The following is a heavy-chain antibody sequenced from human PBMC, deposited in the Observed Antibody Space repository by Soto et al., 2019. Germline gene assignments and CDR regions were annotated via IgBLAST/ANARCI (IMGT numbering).Heavy chain of an antibody. J-gene: IGHJ6*02. CDR1: GDSVSSNSAA. Sequence: SQTLSLTCAISGDSVSSNSAAWNWIRQSPSRGLEWLGRIYYRSKWYNDYAVSVKSRITINPDTSKNQFSLQLNSVTPEDTAVYYCARVGIPGGGYYYGMDVWGQGTTVTSP. CDR2: IYYRSKWYN. D-gene: IGHD2-8*02. V-gene: IGHV6-1*01. CDR3: ARVGIPGGGYYYGMDV.